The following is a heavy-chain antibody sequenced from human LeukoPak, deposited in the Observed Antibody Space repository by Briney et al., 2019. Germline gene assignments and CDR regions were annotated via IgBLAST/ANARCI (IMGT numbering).Heavy chain of an antibody. CDR3: ATDQRYAFDY. Sequence: GGSLRLSCATSGFSFSDYPMNWVRQAPGXGLEWVSNIRTSSEGANLAFYADSVKGRVTFSRDDAKNTLYLHMHSLRDDDTAVYYCATDQRYAFDYWGQGILVTVSS. J-gene: IGHJ4*02. CDR2: IRTSSEGANLA. CDR1: GFSFSDYP. D-gene: IGHD3-9*01. V-gene: IGHV3-48*02.